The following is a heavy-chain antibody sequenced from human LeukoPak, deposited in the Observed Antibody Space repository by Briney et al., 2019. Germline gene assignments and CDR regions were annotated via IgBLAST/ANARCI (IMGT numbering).Heavy chain of an antibody. CDR3: ASDHSGWLGLGY. D-gene: IGHD6-19*01. CDR1: NVSISSGRHY. J-gene: IGHJ4*02. Sequence: SQTLSLTCTVSNVSISSGRHYWNWIRQPAGKGLEWIGRIYAGGRSNYNPSLRSRVTISVDTSKNQFSLRLSSVTATDTGVYYCASDHSGWLGLGYWGQGTLVSVSS. CDR2: IYAGGRS. V-gene: IGHV4-61*02.